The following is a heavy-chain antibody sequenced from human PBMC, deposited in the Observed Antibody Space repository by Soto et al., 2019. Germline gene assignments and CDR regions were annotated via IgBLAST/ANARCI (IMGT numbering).Heavy chain of an antibody. D-gene: IGHD3-3*01. CDR2: TSYDGNNK. CDR1: GFTFNSYG. CDR3: AKDLGAIFGPISY. V-gene: IGHV3-30*18. J-gene: IGHJ4*02. Sequence: LRLSCAASGFTFNSYGMHWVHQAPGKGLEWVAVTSYDGNNKYYADSVKGRFTISRDNSNNTLYLQMNSLRTEDTAVYYCAKDLGAIFGPISYWGQGTLVTVSS.